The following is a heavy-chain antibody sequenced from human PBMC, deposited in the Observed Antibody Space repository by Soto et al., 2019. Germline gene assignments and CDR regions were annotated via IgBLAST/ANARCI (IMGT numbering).Heavy chain of an antibody. CDR2: IYYSRSY. D-gene: IGHD6-19*01. J-gene: IGHJ6*02. CDR1: GGSISSSSYY. Sequence: SETLSLTCTVSGGSISSSSYYWGWIGQPPGKGLEGFGSIYYSRSYHYNPSLKSRVTVSADTYKNQLSLTLSTVTAADAAVYYWARRRLSGIAVAPLDFNDCGLDAWGQGSMGTVSS. CDR3: ARRRLSGIAVAPLDFNDCGLDA. V-gene: IGHV4-39*01.